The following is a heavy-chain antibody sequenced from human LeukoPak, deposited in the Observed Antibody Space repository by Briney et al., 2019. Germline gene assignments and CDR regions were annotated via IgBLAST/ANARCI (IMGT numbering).Heavy chain of an antibody. Sequence: SETLSLTCAVYGGSFSGYYWSWIRQPPGKGLEWIGEINHSGSTNYNPSLKSRVTISVDTSKNQFPLKLSSVTAADTAVYYCARVPRRTYYYYGMDVWGQGTTVTVSS. CDR3: ARVPRRTYYYYGMDV. V-gene: IGHV4-34*01. CDR2: INHSGST. CDR1: GGSFSGYY. J-gene: IGHJ6*02. D-gene: IGHD1-7*01.